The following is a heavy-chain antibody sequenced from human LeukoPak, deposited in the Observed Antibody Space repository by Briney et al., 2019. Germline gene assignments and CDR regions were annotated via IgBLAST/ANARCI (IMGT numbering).Heavy chain of an antibody. V-gene: IGHV4-39*07. CDR3: ARADRYSYGYPNFDY. D-gene: IGHD5-18*01. CDR2: IYYSGST. Sequence: SETLSLTCTVSGGSISSSSYYWGWIRQPPGKGLEWIGSIYYSGSTYYNPSLKSRVTISVDTSKNQFSLKLSSVTAADTAVYYCARADRYSYGYPNFDYWGQGTLVTVSS. J-gene: IGHJ4*02. CDR1: GGSISSSSYY.